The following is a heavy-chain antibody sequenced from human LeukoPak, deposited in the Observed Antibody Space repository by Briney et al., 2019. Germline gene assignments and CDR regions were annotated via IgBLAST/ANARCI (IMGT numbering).Heavy chain of an antibody. V-gene: IGHV3-53*04. J-gene: IGHJ3*02. Sequence: GGSLRLSCAASGFTVSSNYMSWVRQAPGKGLEWVSVIYSGGSTYYADSVKGRFNISRHNSKNTLYLQMNSLRAEDTAVYYCASRYYYDSSGYYPDDAFDIWGQGTMVTVSS. CDR3: ASRYYYDSSGYYPDDAFDI. D-gene: IGHD3-22*01. CDR2: IYSGGST. CDR1: GFTVSSNY.